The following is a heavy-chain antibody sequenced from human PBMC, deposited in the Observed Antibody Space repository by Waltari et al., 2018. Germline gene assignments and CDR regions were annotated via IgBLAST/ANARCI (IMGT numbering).Heavy chain of an antibody. D-gene: IGHD3-10*01. CDR3: ARQRGAVRGVMSEFDY. Sequence: QLQLQESGPGLVKPSETLSLTCTVSGGSISSRSYYWGWIRQPPGKGLEWIGSIYYGGSTYDNPSVKGRVTISVDTARNQFSLKRSTVNAADTAVYYCARQRGAVRGVMSEFDYWGQGTLVTVSS. CDR2: IYYGGST. V-gene: IGHV4-39*01. J-gene: IGHJ4*02. CDR1: GGSISSRSYY.